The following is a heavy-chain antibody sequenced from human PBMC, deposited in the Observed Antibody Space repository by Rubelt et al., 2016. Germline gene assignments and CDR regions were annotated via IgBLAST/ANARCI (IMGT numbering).Heavy chain of an antibody. CDR1: GYTFTGYY. V-gene: IGHV1-2*02. CDR3: STADSSSWYDATDT. D-gene: IGHD6-13*01. Sequence: QVQLVQSGAEVKKPGASVKVSCKASGYTFTGYYMHWVRQAPGQGLEWMRWINPNSGGTNYAQKCQGRVTMTRDTSISTAYMELSRLRSDDTAVYYCSTADSSSWYDATDTWGQGTMVTVSS. J-gene: IGHJ3*02. CDR2: INPNSGGT.